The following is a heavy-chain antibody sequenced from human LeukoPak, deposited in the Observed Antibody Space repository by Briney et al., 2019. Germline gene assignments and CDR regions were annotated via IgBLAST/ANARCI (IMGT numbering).Heavy chain of an antibody. CDR2: LYMNENT. J-gene: IGHJ4*02. CDR3: VREDLGIEY. V-gene: IGHV3-53*01. CDR1: GTIASTNY. D-gene: IGHD3/OR15-3a*01. Sequence: PGGSLRLSCVSSGTIASTNYMQWVRQAPGKGLECVSILYMNENTYYADSVKGRFTISRDSSRNTLFLQMSSLRAEDTAVYYCVREDLGIEYWGQGTLVTVSP.